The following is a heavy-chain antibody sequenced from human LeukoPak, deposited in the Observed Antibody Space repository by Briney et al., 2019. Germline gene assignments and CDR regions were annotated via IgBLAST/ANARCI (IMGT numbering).Heavy chain of an antibody. CDR1: GDSISNYY. CDR2: IYYSGST. V-gene: IGHV4-59*01. CDR3: ARAAVRGSYNY. Sequence: PSETLSLTCTVSGDSISNYYWSWIRQPPGRGLEWIGYIYYSGSTYYNPSLQSRVTMSVDTSKNQFSLKLSSVTAADTAVYYCARAAVRGSYNYWGQGTLVTVSS. J-gene: IGHJ4*02. D-gene: IGHD1-26*01.